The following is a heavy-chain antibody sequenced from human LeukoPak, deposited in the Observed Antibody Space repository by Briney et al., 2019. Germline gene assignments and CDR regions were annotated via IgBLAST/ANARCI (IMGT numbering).Heavy chain of an antibody. CDR3: ARQTLHCSSTSCLSFDP. CDR1: GYTFAGYY. V-gene: IGHV1-2*02. Sequence: ASVKVSCKASGYTFAGYYMHWVRQAPGQWLEWMGWINPNSGGTNYAQKFQGRVTMTRDTSISTAYMELSRLRSDDTAVYYCARQTLHCSSTSCLSFDPWGQGTLVTVSS. D-gene: IGHD2-2*01. CDR2: INPNSGGT. J-gene: IGHJ5*02.